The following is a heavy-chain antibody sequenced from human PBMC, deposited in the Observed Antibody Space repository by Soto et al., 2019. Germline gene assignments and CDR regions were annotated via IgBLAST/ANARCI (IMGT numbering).Heavy chain of an antibody. CDR1: GGSFSGYY. CDR3: ARGADDSSGYYSKRSYFQH. Sequence: PSETLSLTCAVYGGSFSGYYWSWIRQPPGKGLEWIGEISHVGSTKYNPSLKSRVTISVDTSKNQLSLKFYSVTAADTAVYYCARGADDSSGYYSKRSYFQHWGQGTLVTVSS. J-gene: IGHJ1*01. CDR2: ISHVGST. V-gene: IGHV4-34*01. D-gene: IGHD3-22*01.